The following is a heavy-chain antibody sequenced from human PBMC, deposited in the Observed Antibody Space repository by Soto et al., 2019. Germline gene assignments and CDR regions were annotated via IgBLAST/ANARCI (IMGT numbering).Heavy chain of an antibody. Sequence: GSLRLSCAASGFIFSSHTMNWVRQVPGKGLEWVSSISASSTYIYYADSLKGRFTISRDNAYNSLYLQVSSLRAEDTAVYYCARGWLRDPWMYWGQGT. V-gene: IGHV3-21*01. CDR1: GFIFSSHT. J-gene: IGHJ4*02. CDR3: ARGWLRDPWMY. CDR2: ISASSTYI. D-gene: IGHD5-12*01.